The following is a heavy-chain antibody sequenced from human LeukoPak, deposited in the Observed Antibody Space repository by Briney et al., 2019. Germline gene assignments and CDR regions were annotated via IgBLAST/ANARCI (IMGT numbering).Heavy chain of an antibody. CDR3: ARNFPALAGTVDY. CDR1: GYTFTGYY. Sequence: ASVKVSCKASGYTFTGYYMHWVRQAPGQGLEWMGWINPNSGGTNYAQKFQGRVTMTRDTSISTAYMDLSRLRSDDTAVYYCARNFPALAGTVDYWGQGTLVTVSS. D-gene: IGHD6-19*01. J-gene: IGHJ4*02. V-gene: IGHV1-2*02. CDR2: INPNSGGT.